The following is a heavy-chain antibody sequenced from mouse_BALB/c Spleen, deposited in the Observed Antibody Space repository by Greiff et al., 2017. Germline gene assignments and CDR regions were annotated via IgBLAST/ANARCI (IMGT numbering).Heavy chain of an antibody. CDR2: LWSGGST. Sequence: QVQLLQSGPGLVQPSQSLSITCTVSGFSLTSYGVHWVRQSPGKGLEWLGVLWSGGSTDYHAAFISRLSISKDNSKSQVFFKLNSLQANDTAIYYCARGYDGYDIDYWGQGTSVTVSS. J-gene: IGHJ4*01. V-gene: IGHV2-2*02. D-gene: IGHD2-14*01. CDR3: ARGYDGYDIDY. CDR1: GFSLTSYG.